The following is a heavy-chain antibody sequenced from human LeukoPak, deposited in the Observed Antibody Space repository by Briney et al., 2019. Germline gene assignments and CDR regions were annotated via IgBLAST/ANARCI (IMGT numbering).Heavy chain of an antibody. J-gene: IGHJ3*02. CDR3: ARESPSALLDAFDI. Sequence: SETLSLTCTVSGGSISSYYWSWIRQPPGKGLEWIGYIYYSGSTNYNPSLKSRVTISVDTSKNQFSLKLSSVTAADTAVYYCARESPSALLDAFDIWGQGTMVTVSS. CDR1: GGSISSYY. V-gene: IGHV4-59*01. D-gene: IGHD2/OR15-2a*01. CDR2: IYYSGST.